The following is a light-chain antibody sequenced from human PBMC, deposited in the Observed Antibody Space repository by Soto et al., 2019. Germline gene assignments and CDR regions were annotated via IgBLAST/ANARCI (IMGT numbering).Light chain of an antibody. Sequence: QSALTQPASVSGSPGQSITISGTGTSSDVGGYNYVSWYQQYPGRVPKLLIYKVSNRLSGISNRFSGSKSGNTASLTISGLQAEDEADYFCTSPTPCSLYVFGSGTKLTVL. CDR2: KVS. CDR1: SSDVGGYNY. V-gene: IGLV2-14*01. J-gene: IGLJ1*01. CDR3: TSPTPCSLYV.